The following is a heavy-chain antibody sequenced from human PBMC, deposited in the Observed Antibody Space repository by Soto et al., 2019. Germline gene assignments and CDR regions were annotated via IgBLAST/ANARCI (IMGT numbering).Heavy chain of an antibody. CDR2: IYPGDPDT. D-gene: IGHD1-26*01. J-gene: IGHJ2*01. Sequence: GESLKISCKGSGYSFTTYWIGWVRQMPGKGLEWMGIIYPGDPDTTYSPSFQGPVTISVDKSTSTAYLQWSSLKASDTAMYYCARALVGVPSWYFDVWGRGTLVTVSS. CDR1: GYSFTTYW. V-gene: IGHV5-51*01. CDR3: ARALVGVPSWYFDV.